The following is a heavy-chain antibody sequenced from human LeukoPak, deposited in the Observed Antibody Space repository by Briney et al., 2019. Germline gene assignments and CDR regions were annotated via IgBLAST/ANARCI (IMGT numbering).Heavy chain of an antibody. V-gene: IGHV3-7*01. J-gene: IGHJ6*03. D-gene: IGHD5-24*01. Sequence: GVSLTLSCAVSGFTFSSYWMTWVRQAPGKGGEGVANKKKGGREKYSVDSVKGRFTISRDNAKNSLYLQMNSLRAEDTAVYYCARDRRGVGYRPQYYYYYYIDVWGKETTVTVSS. CDR3: ARDRRGVGYRPQYYYYYYIDV. CDR2: KKKGGREK. CDR1: GFTFSSYW.